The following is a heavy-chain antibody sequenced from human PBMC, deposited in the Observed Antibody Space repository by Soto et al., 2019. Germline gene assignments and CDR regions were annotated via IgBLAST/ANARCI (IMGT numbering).Heavy chain of an antibody. D-gene: IGHD3-10*01. J-gene: IGHJ5*02. V-gene: IGHV4-31*02. CDR2: IYYSGVT. CDR3: ARDLRGRGSGRFDP. Sequence: WTWIRQHPGKGLEWIGYIYYSGVTYYNPSLKSRVTISLDTSKNQFSLKLSSVTAADTAMYYCARDLRGRGSGRFDPWGQGTLVTVSS.